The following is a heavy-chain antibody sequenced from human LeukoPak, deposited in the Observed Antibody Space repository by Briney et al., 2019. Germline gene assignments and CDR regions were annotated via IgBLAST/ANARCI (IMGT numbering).Heavy chain of an antibody. D-gene: IGHD2-2*01. Sequence: GGSLRLSCTVSGFTFSSYAMSWVRQAPGMGLEWVSSISGSGGSTYYADSVKGRFTISRDNSKNTLSLQMSSLRAEDTAVYYCAKDLHTSHCCLPFDYWGQGTLVTVSS. CDR2: ISGSGGST. V-gene: IGHV3-23*01. CDR3: AKDLHTSHCCLPFDY. CDR1: GFTFSSYA. J-gene: IGHJ4*02.